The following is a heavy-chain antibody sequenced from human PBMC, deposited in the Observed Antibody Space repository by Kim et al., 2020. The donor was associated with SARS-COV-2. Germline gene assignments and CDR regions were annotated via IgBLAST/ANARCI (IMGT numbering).Heavy chain of an antibody. CDR3: VSGRYDFWSGYSLPLFDY. CDR2: IYTSGST. Sequence: SETLSLTCTVSGGSISSYYWSWIRQPAGKGLEWIGRIYTSGSTNYNPSLKSRVTMSVDTSKNQFSLKLSSVTAADTAVYYCVSGRYDFWSGYSLPLFDYWGQGTLVTVSS. J-gene: IGHJ4*02. D-gene: IGHD3-3*01. V-gene: IGHV4-4*07. CDR1: GGSISSYY.